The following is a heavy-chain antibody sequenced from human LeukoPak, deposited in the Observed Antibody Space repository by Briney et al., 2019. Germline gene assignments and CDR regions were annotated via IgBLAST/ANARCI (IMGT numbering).Heavy chain of an antibody. Sequence: GGSLRLSCAASGFTFSSYAMHWVRQAPGKGLEWVAVISYDGSNKYYADSVKGRFTISRDNAKNSLYLQMNSLRAEDTAVYYCARAFYGSGSYYNNWGQGTLVTVSS. V-gene: IGHV3-30*04. J-gene: IGHJ4*02. CDR3: ARAFYGSGSYYNN. CDR2: ISYDGSNK. CDR1: GFTFSSYA. D-gene: IGHD3-10*01.